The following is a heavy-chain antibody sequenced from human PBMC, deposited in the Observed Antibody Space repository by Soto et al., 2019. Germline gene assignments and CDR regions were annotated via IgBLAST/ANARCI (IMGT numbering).Heavy chain of an antibody. CDR2: IYDRGTT. J-gene: IGHJ5*02. V-gene: IGHV4-30-2*06. D-gene: IGHD3-16*02. CDR1: GASISSGGYS. CDR3: ARGAQLSFDWFDP. Sequence: SSETLSLTCSVSGASISSGGYSWNWIRQSPGKGLEWIGFIYDRGTTYYNPSLESRVTISVDGSKNQFSLNLTSVTAADTAVYYCARGAQLSFDWFDPWGQGSLVTVSS.